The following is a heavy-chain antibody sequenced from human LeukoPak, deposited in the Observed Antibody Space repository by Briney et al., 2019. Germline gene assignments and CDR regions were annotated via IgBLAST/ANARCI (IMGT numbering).Heavy chain of an antibody. CDR1: GYTFSSYW. J-gene: IGHJ6*03. CDR3: ARLAYCSNDVCYSNYYYSMDV. CDR2: IYPDDSDT. Sequence: GESLKISCKGSGYTFSSYWIGWLRQMPGKGLEWMGNIYPDDSDTRYSPSFQGQVTISADKSISTAYLQWSSLKASDTAMYYCARLAYCSNDVCYSNYYYSMDVWGKGTTVTVSS. V-gene: IGHV5-51*01. D-gene: IGHD2-8*01.